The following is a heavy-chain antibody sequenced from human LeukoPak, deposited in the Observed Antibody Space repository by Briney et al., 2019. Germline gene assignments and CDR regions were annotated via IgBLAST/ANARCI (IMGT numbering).Heavy chain of an antibody. CDR2: INSDGSST. CDR3: ARGGHRYDYGDYGIIDY. D-gene: IGHD4-17*01. Sequence: GGSLRLSCAASGFTFSSYWMHWVRQAPGKGLVWVSRINSDGSSTSYADSVKGRFTISRDNAKNTLYLQMNSLRAEDTAVYYCARGGHRYDYGDYGIIDYWGQGTLVTVSS. V-gene: IGHV3-74*01. CDR1: GFTFSSYW. J-gene: IGHJ4*02.